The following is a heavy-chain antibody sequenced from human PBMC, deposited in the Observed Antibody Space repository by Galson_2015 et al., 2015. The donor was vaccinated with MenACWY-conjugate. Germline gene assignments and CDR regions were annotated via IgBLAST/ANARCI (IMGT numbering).Heavy chain of an antibody. CDR1: GDSVSSHSAA. CDR2: PYYRSRWHN. J-gene: IGHJ2*01. CDR3: ARGVPRTSGTINWYFDF. D-gene: IGHD6-13*01. Sequence: CAISGDSVSSHSAAWTWIRQSPSRGLEWLGRPYYRSRWHNDYAVSVKSRITINPDTSRNQLSLQLSSVTPEDTAVYYCARGVPRTSGTINWYFDFWGRGTLVTVSS. V-gene: IGHV6-1*01.